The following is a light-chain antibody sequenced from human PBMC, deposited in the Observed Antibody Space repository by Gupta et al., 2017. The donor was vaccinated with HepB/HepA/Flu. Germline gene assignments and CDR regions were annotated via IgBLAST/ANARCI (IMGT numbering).Light chain of an antibody. Sequence: QSALTQPASVSGSPGQSLTISCTGTSRDVGRYNFVSWYQQHPGKAPKLILYDVSKRPSGVSDRFFGSKSGNTASLIIAGLQAEDEAYYFCSSETRTSDIWLFGGGTEVTVL. CDR1: SRDVGRYNF. CDR2: DVS. CDR3: SSETRTSDIWL. V-gene: IGLV2-14*03. J-gene: IGLJ3*02.